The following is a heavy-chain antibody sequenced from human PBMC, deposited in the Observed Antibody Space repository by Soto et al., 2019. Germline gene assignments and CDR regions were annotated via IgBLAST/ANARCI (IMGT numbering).Heavy chain of an antibody. Sequence: QVQLQESGPGLVKPSGTLSLTCAVSGDSVSSPYYCCWVRQPPGKGLEWIGEVFHTGTTSYNPSLRSRVTISMDKSINQFSLDLSSVTAADTAVYYCARSAGWYAVHSWGPGTLVIVSS. J-gene: IGHJ4*02. CDR1: GDSVSSPYY. CDR3: ARSAGWYAVHS. CDR2: VFHTGTT. D-gene: IGHD6-19*01. V-gene: IGHV4-4*02.